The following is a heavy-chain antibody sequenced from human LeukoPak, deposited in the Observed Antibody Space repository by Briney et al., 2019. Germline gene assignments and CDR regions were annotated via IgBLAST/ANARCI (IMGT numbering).Heavy chain of an antibody. V-gene: IGHV3-7*01. Sequence: GGSLRLSCAASGFTFSSYWMSWVRQAPGKGLEWVANIKQDGSEKYYVDSVKGRFTISRDNAKNPLYLQMNSLRAEDTAVYYCAREIAVAGLYNWFDPWGQGTLVTVSS. J-gene: IGHJ5*02. D-gene: IGHD6-19*01. CDR1: GFTFSSYW. CDR2: IKQDGSEK. CDR3: AREIAVAGLYNWFDP.